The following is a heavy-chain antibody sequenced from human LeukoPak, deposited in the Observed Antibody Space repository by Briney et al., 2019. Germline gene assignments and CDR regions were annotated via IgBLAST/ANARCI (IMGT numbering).Heavy chain of an antibody. D-gene: IGHD1-1*01. V-gene: IGHV4-38-2*02. CDR2: IYHSGST. J-gene: IGHJ4*02. CDR1: GYSISSGYY. CDR3: AREIDVELERPDY. Sequence: SETLSLTCTVSGYSISSGYYWGWIRQPPGKGLEWIGSIYHSGSTYYNPSLESRVTISVDTSKNQFSLKLSSVTAADTAVYYCAREIDVELERPDYWGQGTLVTVSS.